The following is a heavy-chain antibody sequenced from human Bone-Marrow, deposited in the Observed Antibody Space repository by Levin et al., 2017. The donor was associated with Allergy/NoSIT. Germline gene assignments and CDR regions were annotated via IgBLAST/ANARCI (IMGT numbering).Heavy chain of an antibody. CDR1: GFSLTTSGVG. Sequence: KGSGPTLVKPTQTLTLTCTFSGFSLTTSGVGVGWVRQPPGKALEWLALIYWDNDKRYNPSLRSRLTITKDTSKSQVVLTMTNVDPVDTATYYCAHRIIRSGIDWNYGQFDYWGQGALVTVSS. V-gene: IGHV2-5*02. CDR3: AHRIIRSGIDWNYGQFDY. D-gene: IGHD1-7*01. J-gene: IGHJ4*02. CDR2: IYWDNDK.